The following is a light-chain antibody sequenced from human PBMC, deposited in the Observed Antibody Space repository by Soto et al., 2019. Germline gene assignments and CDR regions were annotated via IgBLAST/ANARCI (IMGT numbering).Light chain of an antibody. Sequence: QSVLAQPPSVSGAPGQTVTISCTGSTSNIGASYDVHWYQQLPGSAPNLLIYRDTHRPSGIPNRFSGSRSGTSASLAIFGLPLVDAADYYCQSYDNILNGYVVGNGAKVAV. CDR1: TSNIGASYD. CDR3: QSYDNILNGYV. V-gene: IGLV1-40*01. J-gene: IGLJ1*01. CDR2: RDT.